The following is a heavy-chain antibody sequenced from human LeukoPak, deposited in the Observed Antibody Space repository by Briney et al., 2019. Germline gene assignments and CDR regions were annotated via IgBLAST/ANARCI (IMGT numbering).Heavy chain of an antibody. CDR3: AREDSSGWSPDY. CDR1: GGSFSGYY. J-gene: IGHJ4*02. Sequence: PSETLSLTCAVYGGSFSGYYWSWIRQPPGKGLEWIGEINHSGTTNYNPSLKSRVTISVDTSKNQFSLKLSSVTAADTAVYYCAREDSSGWSPDYWGQGTLVTVSS. V-gene: IGHV4-34*01. CDR2: INHSGTT. D-gene: IGHD6-19*01.